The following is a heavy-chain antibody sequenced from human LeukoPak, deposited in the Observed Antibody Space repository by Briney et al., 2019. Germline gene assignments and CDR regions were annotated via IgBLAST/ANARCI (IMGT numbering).Heavy chain of an antibody. CDR2: IKQDGSEK. CDR3: ARAPRRGVMDV. J-gene: IGHJ6*03. CDR1: GFRFSSHW. Sequence: GGSLRLSCAASGFRFSSHWMSWARQAPGKGLEWVANIKQDGSEKYYVDSVKGRFTISGDNAQNSLHLQMNSLRAEDTAVYHCARAPRRGVMDVWGTGTTVSVSS. D-gene: IGHD3-10*01. V-gene: IGHV3-7*01.